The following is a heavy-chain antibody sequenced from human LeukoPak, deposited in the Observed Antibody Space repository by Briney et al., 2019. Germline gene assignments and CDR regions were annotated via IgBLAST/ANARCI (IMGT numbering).Heavy chain of an antibody. CDR2: ISWNSGSI. D-gene: IGHD6-13*01. Sequence: GGSLRLSCAASGFTFDDYAMHWVRQAPGKGLEWVSGISWNSGSIGYADSVKGRFTISRDNAKNSLYLQMNSLRAEDTAVYYCARSIAAAEARSDAFDIWGQGTMVTVSS. V-gene: IGHV3-9*01. J-gene: IGHJ3*02. CDR1: GFTFDDYA. CDR3: ARSIAAAEARSDAFDI.